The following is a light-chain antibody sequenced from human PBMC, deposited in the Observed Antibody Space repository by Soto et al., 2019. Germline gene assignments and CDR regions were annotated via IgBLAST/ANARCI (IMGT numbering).Light chain of an antibody. CDR1: QSVSSN. CDR2: GAS. V-gene: IGKV3-15*01. J-gene: IGKJ1*01. CDR3: QQYNTWPTWT. Sequence: EIVMTQSPATLSVSPGERATLSCRASQSVSSNLAWYQQKPGQAPRLLIYGASTRATGISARFSGSGSGTEFTLTINNLQSEDFAVYYCQQYNTWPTWTFGQGTKVDIK.